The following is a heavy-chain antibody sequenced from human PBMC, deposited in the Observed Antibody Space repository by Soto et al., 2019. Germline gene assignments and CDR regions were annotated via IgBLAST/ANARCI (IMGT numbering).Heavy chain of an antibody. CDR2: FDPEDGET. V-gene: IGHV1-24*01. J-gene: IGHJ6*02. CDR1: GYTLTELS. CDR3: ATAWRYSGYEGLYGMDV. Sequence: EASVKVSCKVSGYTLTELSMHWVRQAPGKGLEWMGGFDPEDGETIYAQKFQGRVTMTEDTSTDTAYMELSSLRSEDTAVYYCATAWRYSGYEGLYGMDVWGQGTTVTVSS. D-gene: IGHD5-12*01.